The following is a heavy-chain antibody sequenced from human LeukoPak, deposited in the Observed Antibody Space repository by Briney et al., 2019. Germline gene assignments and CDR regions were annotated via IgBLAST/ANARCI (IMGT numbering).Heavy chain of an antibody. CDR1: RGTFSSYA. J-gene: IGHJ4*02. V-gene: IGHV1-69*04. CDR2: IIPILGIA. Sequence: ASVKVSCKASRGTFSSYAISWLRQAPGQGLEWMGRIIPILGIANYAQKFQGRVTITADKSTSTAYMELSSLRSEDTAVYYCARVVAGTLSDYWGQGTLVTVSS. D-gene: IGHD6-19*01. CDR3: ARVVAGTLSDY.